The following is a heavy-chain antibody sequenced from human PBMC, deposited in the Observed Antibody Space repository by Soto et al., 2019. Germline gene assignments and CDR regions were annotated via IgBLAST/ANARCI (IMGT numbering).Heavy chain of an antibody. D-gene: IGHD6-19*01. V-gene: IGHV3-23*01. J-gene: IGHJ4*02. Sequence: EVQLLESGGGLVQPGGSLRLSCAASGFTFSTYAMSWVRQAPGKGLEWVSAISGSGGSTYYADSVKGRFTISRDNPKNSLYLQMNRLRAEDTAVYYCAKDPRIGIAVAGVFDYWCQGTLVTVCS. CDR3: AKDPRIGIAVAGVFDY. CDR1: GFTFSTYA. CDR2: ISGSGGST.